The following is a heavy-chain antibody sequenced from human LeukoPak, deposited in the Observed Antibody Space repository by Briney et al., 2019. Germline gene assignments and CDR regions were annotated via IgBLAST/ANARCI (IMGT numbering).Heavy chain of an antibody. CDR2: ISGGGGST. CDR3: AKLRSSGSFDY. D-gene: IGHD3-10*01. J-gene: IGHJ4*02. V-gene: IGHV3-23*01. Sequence: PGGSLRLSCAASGFTFSSYATSWVRQAPGKGLEWVSGISGGGGSTYYADSVKGRFTISRDNSKNTLYLQMNSLRAEDTAVYYCAKLRSSGSFDYWGQGTLVTVSS. CDR1: GFTFSSYA.